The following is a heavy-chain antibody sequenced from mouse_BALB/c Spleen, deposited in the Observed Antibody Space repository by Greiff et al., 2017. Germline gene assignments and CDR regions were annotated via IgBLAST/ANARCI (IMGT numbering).Heavy chain of an antibody. V-gene: IGHV5-6-5*01. Sequence: EVMLVESGGGLVKPGGSLKLSCAASGFTFSSYAMSWVRQTPEKRLEWVASISSGGGTDYPDSVKGRFTISRDNARNILYLQMSSRRSEDTSMYYCARREKIHDSGLDYWGQGTTLTVSS. CDR1: GFTFSSYA. CDR3: ARREKIHDSGLDY. J-gene: IGHJ2*01. D-gene: IGHD1-2*01. CDR2: ISSGGGT.